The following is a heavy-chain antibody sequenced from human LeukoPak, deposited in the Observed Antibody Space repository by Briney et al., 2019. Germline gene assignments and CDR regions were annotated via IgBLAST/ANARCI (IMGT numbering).Heavy chain of an antibody. CDR2: IYYSGST. CDR3: ARGLYYGSQDFGY. D-gene: IGHD3-10*01. CDR1: GGSISSYY. V-gene: IGHV4-59*12. Sequence: SETLSLTCTVSGGSISSYYWSWIRQPPGKGLEWIGYIYYSGSTNYNPSLKSRVTISVDTSKNQFSLKLSSVTAADTAVYYCARGLYYGSQDFGYWGQGTLVTVSS. J-gene: IGHJ4*02.